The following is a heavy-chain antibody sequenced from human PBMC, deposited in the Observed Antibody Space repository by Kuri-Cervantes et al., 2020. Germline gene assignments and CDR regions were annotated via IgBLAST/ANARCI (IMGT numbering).Heavy chain of an antibody. CDR2: IKEDGSET. CDR3: ARAPKAEY. J-gene: IGHJ4*02. Sequence: GESLKISCAASGFTFSSYSMNWVRQAPGRGMEWVANIKEDGSETPYVGSVKGRFTISRDNAKNSPYLQMDSLRAEDTAVYYCARAPKAEYWGQGTLVTVSS. V-gene: IGHV3-7*01. D-gene: IGHD6-25*01. CDR1: GFTFSSYS.